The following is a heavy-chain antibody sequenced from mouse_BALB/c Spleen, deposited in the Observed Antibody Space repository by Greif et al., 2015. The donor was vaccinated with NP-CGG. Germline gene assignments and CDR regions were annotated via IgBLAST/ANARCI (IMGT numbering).Heavy chain of an antibody. CDR2: IDPANGNT. Sequence: EVKLMESGAELVKPGASVKLSCTASGFNIKDTYMHWVKQRPEQGLEWIGRIDPANGNTKYDPKFQGKATITADTSSNTAYLQLSSLTSEDTAVYYCARSGLGLAMDYWGQGTSVTVSS. CDR3: ARSGLGLAMDY. D-gene: IGHD3-1*01. J-gene: IGHJ4*01. V-gene: IGHV14-3*02. CDR1: GFNIKDTY.